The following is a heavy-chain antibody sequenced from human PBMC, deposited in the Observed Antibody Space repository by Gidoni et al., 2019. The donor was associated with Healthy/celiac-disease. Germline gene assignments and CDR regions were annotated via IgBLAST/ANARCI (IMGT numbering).Heavy chain of an antibody. CDR2: ISYDGSNK. CDR1: GFPFSSHG. V-gene: IGHV3-30*03. Sequence: QVQLVESGGGVVQPGRSLRLSCAAPGFPFSSHGMHGVRQAPGKGLEWVAVISYDGSNKYYADSVKGRFTISRDNSKNTLYLQMNSLRAEDTAVYYCALGGDYGDYWGQGTLVTVSS. D-gene: IGHD1-26*01. CDR3: ALGGDYGDY. J-gene: IGHJ4*02.